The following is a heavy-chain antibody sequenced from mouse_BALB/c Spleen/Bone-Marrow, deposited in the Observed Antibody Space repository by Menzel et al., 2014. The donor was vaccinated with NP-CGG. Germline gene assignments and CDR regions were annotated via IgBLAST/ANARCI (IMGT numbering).Heavy chain of an antibody. CDR1: GFTFSDYG. V-gene: IGHV5-15*02. Sequence: EVQVVESGGDLVQPGGSRKLSCAASGFTFSDYGMAWVRQAPGKGPEWVAFISNLAYSIYYTDTVTGRFTISRENAKNTLYLEMSSLRSEDTAMYYCARALAYGSSFDYWGQGTTLTVSS. CDR2: ISNLAYSI. CDR3: ARALAYGSSFDY. D-gene: IGHD1-1*01. J-gene: IGHJ2*01.